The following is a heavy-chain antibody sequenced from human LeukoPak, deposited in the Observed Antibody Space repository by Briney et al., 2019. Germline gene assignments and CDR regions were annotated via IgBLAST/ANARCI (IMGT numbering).Heavy chain of an antibody. J-gene: IGHJ4*02. CDR3: ARVPAAAPGQGIDY. CDR1: GFTFSSYE. Sequence: GSLRLSCAASGFTFSSYEMNWVRQAPGKGLEWVSYISSSGSTIYYAESVKGRLTISRDNAKNTVYLQVNSLRAEDTAVYYCARVPAAAPGQGIDYWGQGTLVTVSS. V-gene: IGHV3-48*03. CDR2: ISSSGSTI. D-gene: IGHD6-13*01.